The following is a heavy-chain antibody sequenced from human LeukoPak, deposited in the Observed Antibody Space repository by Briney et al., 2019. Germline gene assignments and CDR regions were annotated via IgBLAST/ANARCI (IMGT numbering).Heavy chain of an antibody. J-gene: IGHJ3*02. Sequence: GESLKISCKGSGNSFTAYWIAWVRQKPGKGLEWMGIIYPDDSDTRYSPSFQGQVTISADKSISTAYLQWSSLKASDTAMYYCARTETYYGSGSYFDAFDIWGQGTMVTVSS. V-gene: IGHV5-51*01. CDR3: ARTETYYGSGSYFDAFDI. D-gene: IGHD3-10*01. CDR1: GNSFTAYW. CDR2: IYPDDSDT.